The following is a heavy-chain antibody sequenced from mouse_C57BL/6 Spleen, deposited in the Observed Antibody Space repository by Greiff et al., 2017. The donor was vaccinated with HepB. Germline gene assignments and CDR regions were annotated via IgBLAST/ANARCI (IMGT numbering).Heavy chain of an antibody. V-gene: IGHV1-22*01. CDR3: ARFVFSGYFDV. J-gene: IGHJ1*03. CDR2: INPNNGGT. CDR1: GYTFTDYN. Sequence: EVQLQQSGPELVKPGASVKMSCKASGYTFTDYNMHWVKQSHGKSLEWIGYINPNNGGTSYNQKFKGKATLTVNKSSSTAYMELRSLTSEDSAVYDCARFVFSGYFDVWGTGTTVTVSS.